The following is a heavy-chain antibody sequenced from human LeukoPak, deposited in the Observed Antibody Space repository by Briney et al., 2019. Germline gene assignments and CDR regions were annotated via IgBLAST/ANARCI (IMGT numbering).Heavy chain of an antibody. Sequence: PSETLSLTCAVYGGSFSGYYWSWIRQPPGKGLEWIGEINHSGSTNYNPSLKSRVTISVDTSKNQFSLKLSSVTAADTAVYYCARGVVQITIFGVAKAPLDYTDVWGKGTTVTVSS. D-gene: IGHD3-3*01. CDR3: ARGVVQITIFGVAKAPLDYTDV. CDR2: INHSGST. V-gene: IGHV4-34*01. J-gene: IGHJ6*03. CDR1: GGSFSGYY.